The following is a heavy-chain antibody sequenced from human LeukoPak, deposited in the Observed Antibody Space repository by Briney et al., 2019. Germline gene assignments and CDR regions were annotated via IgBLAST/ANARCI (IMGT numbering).Heavy chain of an antibody. J-gene: IGHJ4*02. CDR1: GYTFTSYG. V-gene: IGHV1-18*01. Sequence: ASVKVSCKASGYTFTSYGISWVRQAPGQGLEWMGWISAYNGNTNYAQKLQGRVTMTTDTSTSTAYMELRSLRSDDTAVYYCASITMVQGVIIKNDYWGQGTLVTVSS. CDR2: ISAYNGNT. CDR3: ASITMVQGVIIKNDY. D-gene: IGHD3-10*01.